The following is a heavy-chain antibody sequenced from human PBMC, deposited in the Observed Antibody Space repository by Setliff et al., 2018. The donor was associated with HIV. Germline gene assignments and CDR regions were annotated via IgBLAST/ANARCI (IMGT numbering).Heavy chain of an antibody. D-gene: IGHD3-10*01. V-gene: IGHV4-61*02. J-gene: IGHJ6*02. Sequence: PSETLSLTCTVSGGSISSGDYYWTWIRQPAGKGLQWIGRIHTSGNTNYNPSLKSRVTISVDTSKNQFSLTLTSVTATDTAVYYCARHDITLVRGLVWGQGTTVTVSS. CDR3: ARHDITLVRGLV. CDR1: GGSISSGDYY. CDR2: IHTSGNT.